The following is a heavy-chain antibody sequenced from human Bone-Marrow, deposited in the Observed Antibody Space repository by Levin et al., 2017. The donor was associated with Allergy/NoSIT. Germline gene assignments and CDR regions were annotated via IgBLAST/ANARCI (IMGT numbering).Heavy chain of an antibody. Sequence: SETLSLTCSVSGGSIKSFYWTWIRQSPGKGLEWIGYTHYTGSANYNPSLKSRVTMSVETSKNQFSLRLSSVTAADTAMYYCAREMISGVGWFDPWGQGTLVTVSS. CDR2: THYTGSA. J-gene: IGHJ5*02. CDR3: AREMISGVGWFDP. D-gene: IGHD2-8*01. V-gene: IGHV4-59*01. CDR1: GGSIKSFY.